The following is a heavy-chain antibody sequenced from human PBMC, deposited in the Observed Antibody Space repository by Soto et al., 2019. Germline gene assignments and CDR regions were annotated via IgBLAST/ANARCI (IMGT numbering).Heavy chain of an antibody. CDR3: ASGLEAADVSSYFER. CDR2: NSRSRSYI. Sequence: PGGSLRLSCAGSGFIFSSYAMTWVRQDPGKGLEWVSSNSRSRSYIYYADSVRGRFTISRDDAKNTLHLQINSLRDEDTDVYYCASGLEAADVSSYFERWGLGA. V-gene: IGHV3-21*01. CDR1: GFIFSSYA. D-gene: IGHD6-25*01. J-gene: IGHJ4*02.